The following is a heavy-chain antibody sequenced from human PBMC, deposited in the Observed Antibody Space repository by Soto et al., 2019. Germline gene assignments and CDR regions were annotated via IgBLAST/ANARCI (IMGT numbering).Heavy chain of an antibody. CDR1: GYTFTGYY. CDR3: ARDHREYDSSGYYPPEGNFDY. V-gene: IGHV1-2*04. Sequence: ASVKVSCKASGYTFTGYYMHWVRQAPGQGLEWMGWINPNSGGTNYAQKLQGWVTMTRDTSISTAYMELSRLRSDDTAVYYCARDHREYDSSGYYPPEGNFDYWGQGTLVTVSS. J-gene: IGHJ4*02. CDR2: INPNSGGT. D-gene: IGHD3-22*01.